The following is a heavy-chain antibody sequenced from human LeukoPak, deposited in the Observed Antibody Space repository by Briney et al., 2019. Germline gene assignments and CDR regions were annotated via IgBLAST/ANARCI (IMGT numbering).Heavy chain of an antibody. V-gene: IGHV3-23*01. D-gene: IGHD6-19*01. J-gene: IGHJ4*02. CDR2: VGGHGDTT. Sequence: GGSLRLSCAASGFSFTDYAMSWARQPPGKGLEWVSAVGGHGDTTDYVDSVKGRFTISRDNSRNTVHLQIDSLRIEDTGVYYCARVESTGWWHYFDYWGQGTLVTVSS. CDR3: ARVESTGWWHYFDY. CDR1: GFSFTDYA.